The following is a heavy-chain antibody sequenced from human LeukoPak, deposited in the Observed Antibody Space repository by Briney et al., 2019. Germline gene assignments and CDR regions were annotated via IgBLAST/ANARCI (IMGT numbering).Heavy chain of an antibody. CDR3: AREGSSLTGVHY. V-gene: IGHV3-11*01. CDR1: GFTFSDYY. CDR2: ISSSGSAR. D-gene: IGHD3-9*01. Sequence: GGSLRLSCVASGFTFSDYYMSWIRQAPGKGLGWVSYISSSGSARYYTDSVKGRFTISRDNAKNSLYLQMNSLRAEDTAVYYCAREGSSLTGVHYWGQGTLVTVSS. J-gene: IGHJ4*02.